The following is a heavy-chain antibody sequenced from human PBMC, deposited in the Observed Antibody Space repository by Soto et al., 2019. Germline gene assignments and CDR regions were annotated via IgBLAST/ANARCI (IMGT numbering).Heavy chain of an antibody. J-gene: IGHJ4*02. CDR2: IYHSGST. V-gene: IGHV4-4*02. Sequence: QVQLQESGPGLVKPSGTLSLTCAVSGGSISTTNWWSWVRQPPGKGLEWIGEIYHSGSTNYNPSLKSRVTISVDKSKNQFSLKLSAVTAADTAVYYCARDPRDGYNLDDYWGQGTLVTVSS. D-gene: IGHD5-12*01. CDR1: GGSISTTNW. CDR3: ARDPRDGYNLDDY.